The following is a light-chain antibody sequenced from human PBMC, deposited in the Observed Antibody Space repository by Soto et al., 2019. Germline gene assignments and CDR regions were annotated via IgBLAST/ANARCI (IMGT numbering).Light chain of an antibody. CDR2: NAD. CDR3: QQFSLYWA. CDR1: QDINRW. Sequence: TLSASVGDRVTITCRASQDINRWLARYQQKPGKAPKILIYNADTLESGVPSRFSGSGYGTEFILTIRSLQPDNFATYYCQQFSLYWAFGQGTKVDIK. J-gene: IGKJ1*01. V-gene: IGKV1-5*01.